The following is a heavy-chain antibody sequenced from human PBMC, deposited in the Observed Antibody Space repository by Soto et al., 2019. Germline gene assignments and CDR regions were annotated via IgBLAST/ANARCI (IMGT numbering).Heavy chain of an antibody. D-gene: IGHD4-17*01. J-gene: IGHJ4*02. V-gene: IGHV3-33*01. CDR2: IWYDGSNK. CDR3: ARGTHDYGDYFDY. Sequence: QVQLVESGGGVVQPGRSLRLSCAASGFTFSSYGMHWVRQAPGKGLEWVAVIWYDGSNKYYADSVKGRFTSSRDNSKNTLYLQMNSLRAEGTAVYYCARGTHDYGDYFDYWGQGTLVTVSS. CDR1: GFTFSSYG.